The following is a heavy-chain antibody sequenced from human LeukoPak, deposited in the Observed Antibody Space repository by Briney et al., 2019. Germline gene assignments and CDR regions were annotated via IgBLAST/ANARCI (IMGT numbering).Heavy chain of an antibody. V-gene: IGHV3-11*04. CDR3: ARGALCGVYVGKGAFDY. Sequence: GGSLRLSCAASGFTFSDYYMSWLRQAPGKGLEWVSYISSSGSTIYYADSVKGRFTISRDNAKNSLYLQMNSLRAEDTAVYYCARGALCGVYVGKGAFDYWGQGTLVTVSS. J-gene: IGHJ4*02. CDR1: GFTFSDYY. CDR2: ISSSGSTI. D-gene: IGHD5/OR15-5a*01.